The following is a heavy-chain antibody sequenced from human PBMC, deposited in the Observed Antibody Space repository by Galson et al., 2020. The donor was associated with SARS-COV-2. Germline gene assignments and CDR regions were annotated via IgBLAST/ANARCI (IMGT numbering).Heavy chain of an antibody. CDR1: GFTFSSYA. CDR3: ARQPLWELLPCFDY. Sequence: GESLKISCAASGFTFSSYAMHWVRQAPGKGLEWVAVISYDGSNKYYADSVKGRFTISRDNSKNTLYLHMNSLRAEDTAVYYCARQPLWELLPCFDYWGQGTLVTVSS. J-gene: IGHJ4*02. CDR2: ISYDGSNK. V-gene: IGHV3-30*04. D-gene: IGHD1-26*01.